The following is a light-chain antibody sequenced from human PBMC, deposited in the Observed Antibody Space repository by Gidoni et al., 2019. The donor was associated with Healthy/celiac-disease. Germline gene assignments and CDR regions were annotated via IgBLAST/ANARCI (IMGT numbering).Light chain of an antibody. J-gene: IGKJ4*01. V-gene: IGKV3-11*01. CDR3: QQRSNWPLT. Sequence: EIGLTQSPATLSLSPGERATLSCRASQSVSSYLAWYQQKPGQAPRLLIYDASNRATGIPARFSGSGSGTDSTLTISSLEPEDFAVYYCQQRSNWPLTFGGGTKVEIK. CDR1: QSVSSY. CDR2: DAS.